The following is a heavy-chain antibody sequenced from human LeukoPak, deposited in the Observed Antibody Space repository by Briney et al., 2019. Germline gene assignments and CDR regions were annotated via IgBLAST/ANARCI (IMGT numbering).Heavy chain of an antibody. CDR1: GYNFTSDW. J-gene: IGHJ4*02. V-gene: IGHV5-51*01. Sequence: GESQEISCKGSGYNFTSDWIGWVRQMPGKGLEWMGIIYPGDSDTRYSPSFQGQVTISADKSISTAYLQWSSLKASDTAMYYCARPPRYSGSYSGNYFDYWGQGTLVTVSS. D-gene: IGHD1-26*01. CDR3: ARPPRYSGSYSGNYFDY. CDR2: IYPGDSDT.